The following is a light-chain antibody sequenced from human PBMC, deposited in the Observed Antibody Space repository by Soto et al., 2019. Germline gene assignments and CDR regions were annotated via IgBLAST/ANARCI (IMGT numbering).Light chain of an antibody. Sequence: QSVLTLPPSVSGAPGQRVTISCTGSSSNIGAGYDVHWYQQLPGTAPKLLIYGNSNRPSGVPDRFSGSKSGTSASLAITGLQAEDEADYYCQSYDSSLSGSNWVFGGGTKVTVL. CDR2: GNS. CDR3: QSYDSSLSGSNWV. J-gene: IGLJ3*02. CDR1: SSNIGAGYD. V-gene: IGLV1-40*01.